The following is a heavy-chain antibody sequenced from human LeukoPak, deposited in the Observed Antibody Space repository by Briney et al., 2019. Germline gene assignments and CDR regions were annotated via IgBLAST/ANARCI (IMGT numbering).Heavy chain of an antibody. CDR1: GFTFSSYS. CDR3: ARDQGRRDYFDY. V-gene: IGHV3-21*01. Sequence: GGSLRLSCAASGFTFSSYSMTWVRQAPGKGLEWVSSISSSSSYIYYADSVTGRFTISRDNAKNSLYLQMNSLRAEDTAVYYCARDQGRRDYFDYWGQGTLVTVSS. CDR2: ISSSSSYI. J-gene: IGHJ4*02.